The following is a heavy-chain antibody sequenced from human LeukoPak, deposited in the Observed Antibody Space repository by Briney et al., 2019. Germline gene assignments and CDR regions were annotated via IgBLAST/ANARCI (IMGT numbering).Heavy chain of an antibody. CDR1: GFTFSDYY. Sequence: PGGSLRLSCAASGFTFSDYYMSWIRQAPGKGLEWVSYISGSSTHTNYADSVKGRFTISRDNAKKSLYLQMNSLRAEDTAVYYCATPGLLGYCSSAICAPPGYLGQGTLVTVSS. CDR2: ISGSSTHT. J-gene: IGHJ4*02. D-gene: IGHD2-2*01. CDR3: ATPGLLGYCSSAICAPPGY. V-gene: IGHV3-11*03.